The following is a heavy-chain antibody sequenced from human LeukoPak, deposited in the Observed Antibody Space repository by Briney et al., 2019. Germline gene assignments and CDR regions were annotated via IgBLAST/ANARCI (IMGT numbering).Heavy chain of an antibody. Sequence: GGSLRLSCAASGFTFDDYAMHWVRQAPGKGLEWVSGISWNSGSIGSADSVKGRFTISRDNAKNSLYLQMNSLRVEDTGVYYCARWIGGFDYWGQGALVTVSS. V-gene: IGHV3-9*01. CDR1: GFTFDDYA. CDR3: ARWIGGFDY. D-gene: IGHD3-10*01. J-gene: IGHJ4*02. CDR2: ISWNSGSI.